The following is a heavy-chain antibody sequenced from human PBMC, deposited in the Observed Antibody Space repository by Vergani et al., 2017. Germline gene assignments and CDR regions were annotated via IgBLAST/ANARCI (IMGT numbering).Heavy chain of an antibody. CDR3: ATDHRGYSGYPLGA. J-gene: IGHJ5*02. Sequence: QVPLVQSGAEVKKPGASVKVSCKASGYTFTSYYMHWVRQAPGKGLEWMGGFDPEDGETIYAQKFQGRVTMTEDTSTDTAYMELSSLRSEDTAVYYCATDHRGYSGYPLGAWGQGTLVTVSS. D-gene: IGHD5-12*01. V-gene: IGHV1-24*01. CDR1: GYTFTSYY. CDR2: FDPEDGET.